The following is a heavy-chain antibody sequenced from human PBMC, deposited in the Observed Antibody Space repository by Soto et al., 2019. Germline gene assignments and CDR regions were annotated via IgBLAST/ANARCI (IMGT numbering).Heavy chain of an antibody. Sequence: QVQLVQSGAEVKKPGSSVKVSCKASGGTFSSYAISWVRQAPGQGLEWMGGIIPIFGTANYAQKFQGRVRITADEYTSTAYVELSRRRSEDTAVDYCARRLGSGWYELGYWGQGTLVTVSS. CDR3: ARRLGSGWYELGY. V-gene: IGHV1-69*12. D-gene: IGHD6-19*01. J-gene: IGHJ4*02. CDR2: IIPIFGTA. CDR1: GGTFSSYA.